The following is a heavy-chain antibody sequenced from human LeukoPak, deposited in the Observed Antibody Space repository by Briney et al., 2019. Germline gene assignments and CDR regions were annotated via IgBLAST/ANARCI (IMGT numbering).Heavy chain of an antibody. CDR1: DGSIINNNHY. V-gene: IGHV4-39*02. CDR3: AREVEYYDSSGYRPHAFDI. CDR2: ISYSGGT. J-gene: IGHJ3*02. D-gene: IGHD3-22*01. Sequence: SETLSLTCTVSDGSIINNNHYWGWTRQPPGKGLEWIGSISYSGGTAYNPSLRSRVTISVDTSKNQFSLKVNSVTAADTAVYYCAREVEYYDSSGYRPHAFDIWGQGTLVTVSP.